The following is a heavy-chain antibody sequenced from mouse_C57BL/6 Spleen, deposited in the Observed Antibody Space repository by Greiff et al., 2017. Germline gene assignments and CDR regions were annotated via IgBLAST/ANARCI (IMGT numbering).Heavy chain of an antibody. CDR3: ARSHDYGYFDY. CDR2: IYPGSGNT. V-gene: IGHV1-76*01. D-gene: IGHD2-4*01. Sequence: VQGVESGAELVRPGASVKLSCKASGYTFTDYYINWVKQRPGQGLEWIARIYPGSGNTYYNEKFKGKATLTAEKSSSTAYMQLSSLTSEDSAVYFCARSHDYGYFDYWGQGTTLTVSS. J-gene: IGHJ2*01. CDR1: GYTFTDYY.